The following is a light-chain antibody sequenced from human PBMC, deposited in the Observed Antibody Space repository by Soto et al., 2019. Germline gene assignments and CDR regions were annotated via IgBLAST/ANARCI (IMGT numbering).Light chain of an antibody. V-gene: IGLV2-11*01. CDR3: CSYTGSDTFV. Sequence: QSALTQPRSVSGSPGQSVTISCTGTISDVGGYNYVSWYQQHPGKAPKVMIYDVSKRPSGVPDRFSGSKSGNTASLTISGLQAEDEADYYCCSYTGSDTFVFATGTKVTVL. CDR2: DVS. CDR1: ISDVGGYNY. J-gene: IGLJ1*01.